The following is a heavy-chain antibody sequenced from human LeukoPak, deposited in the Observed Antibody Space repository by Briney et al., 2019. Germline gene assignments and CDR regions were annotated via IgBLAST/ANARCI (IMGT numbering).Heavy chain of an antibody. Sequence: PSETLSLTCTVSGGSISSHYWSWIRQPAGKGLEWIGRIYTSGSTNYNPSLKSRVTMSVDTSKNQFSLKLSSVTAADTAVYYCARGYRGQWLVPLHFDYWGQGTLVTVSS. CDR2: IYTSGST. V-gene: IGHV4-4*07. D-gene: IGHD6-19*01. J-gene: IGHJ4*02. CDR1: GGSISSHY. CDR3: ARGYRGQWLVPLHFDY.